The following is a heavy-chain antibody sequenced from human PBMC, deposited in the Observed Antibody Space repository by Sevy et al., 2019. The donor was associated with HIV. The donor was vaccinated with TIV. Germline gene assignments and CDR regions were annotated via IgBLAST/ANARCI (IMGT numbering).Heavy chain of an antibody. D-gene: IGHD2-2*02. Sequence: GGSLRLSCAASGFTFSNVWMSWVRQAPGKGLEWVGRIKSKNNGGRTDYAAPVKGRFSISRDDSKDTVYLQMNSLETEYTAMYYCTTDGCATICYTDSWGQGTLVTVSS. CDR2: IKSKNNGGRT. V-gene: IGHV3-15*01. CDR3: TTDGCATICYTDS. CDR1: GFTFSNVW. J-gene: IGHJ5*01.